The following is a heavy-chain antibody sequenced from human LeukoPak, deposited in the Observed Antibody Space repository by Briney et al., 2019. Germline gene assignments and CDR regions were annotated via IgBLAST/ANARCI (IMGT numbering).Heavy chain of an antibody. Sequence: SETLSLTXTVSGGSISSSSYYWGWVRQPPGKGLEWIGSIYYSGSTYYNPPLKSRVTISVDTSKNQFSLELSSVTAADTAVYYCASPLCSSTSCYETPFDYWGQGTLVTVSS. V-gene: IGHV4-39*01. CDR2: IYYSGST. CDR1: GGSISSSSYY. D-gene: IGHD2-2*01. CDR3: ASPLCSSTSCYETPFDY. J-gene: IGHJ4*02.